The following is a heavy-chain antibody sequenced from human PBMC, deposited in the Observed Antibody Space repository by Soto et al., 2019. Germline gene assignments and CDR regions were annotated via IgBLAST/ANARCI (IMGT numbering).Heavy chain of an antibody. CDR1: GGSISSGGYY. Sequence: PSETLSLTCTVSGGSISSGGYYWSWIRQHPGKGLEWIGYIYYSGSTYYNPSLKSRVTISVDTSKNQFSLKLSSVTAADTAVYYCARVVASSGYYSVYYFDYWGQGTLVTVSS. CDR2: IYYSGST. V-gene: IGHV4-31*03. CDR3: ARVVASSGYYSVYYFDY. D-gene: IGHD3-22*01. J-gene: IGHJ4*02.